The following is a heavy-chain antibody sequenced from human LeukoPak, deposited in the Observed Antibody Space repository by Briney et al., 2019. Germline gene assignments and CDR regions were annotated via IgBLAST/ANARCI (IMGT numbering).Heavy chain of an antibody. V-gene: IGHV1-69*05. CDR3: ARELRGYSSGWPLYYFDY. D-gene: IGHD6-19*01. CDR1: GGTFSSYA. J-gene: IGHJ4*02. Sequence: ASVKVSCKASGGTFSSYAISWVRQAPGQGLEWMGGIIPIFGTANYAQKFQGRVTITTDESTSTAYMELCSLRSEDTAVYYCARELRGYSSGWPLYYFDYWGQGTLVTVSS. CDR2: IIPIFGTA.